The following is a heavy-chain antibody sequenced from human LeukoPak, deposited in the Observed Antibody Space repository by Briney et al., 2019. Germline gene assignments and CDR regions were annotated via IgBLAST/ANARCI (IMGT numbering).Heavy chain of an antibody. V-gene: IGHV3-21*01. J-gene: IGHJ3*02. CDR1: GFTFSSYS. CDR3: ARAIRYFDWPDAFDI. CDR2: ISSSSSYI. D-gene: IGHD3-9*01. Sequence: PGGSLRLSCAASGFTFSSYSMNWVRQAPGKGLEWVSSISSSSSYIYYADSVKGRFTISRDNAKNSLYLQMNSLRAEDTAVYYCARAIRYFDWPDAFDIWGQGTMVTVSS.